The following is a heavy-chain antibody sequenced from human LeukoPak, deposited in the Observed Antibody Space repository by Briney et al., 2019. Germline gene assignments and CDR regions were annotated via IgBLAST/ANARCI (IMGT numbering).Heavy chain of an antibody. D-gene: IGHD3-3*01. CDR3: AKDASGTYPSDFDY. Sequence: GGSLRLSCAASGFTFSSYGLSWVRQAPGKGLEWVSAISYSGGSTYYADSVKGRFTISRDNSKNMLYLQMNSLRAEDTAVYYCAKDASGTYPSDFDYWGQGTLVTVSS. CDR2: ISYSGGST. J-gene: IGHJ4*02. CDR1: GFTFSSYG. V-gene: IGHV3-23*01.